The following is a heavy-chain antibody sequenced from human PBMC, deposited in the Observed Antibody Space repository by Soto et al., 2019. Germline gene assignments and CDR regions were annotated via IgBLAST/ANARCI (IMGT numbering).Heavy chain of an antibody. J-gene: IGHJ4*02. CDR2: IDHGGST. CDR1: GGTFSSQS. CDR3: AAYDVGTIIQDY. D-gene: IGHD2-21*02. Sequence: PSETLSLTCAIYGGTFSSQSRSWVRQPPGKGLEWIGEIDHGGSTNYNPSLKSRVTISGDTSKNQFSLELGSLTAADTGVYYCAAYDVGTIIQDYWGQGTRVTVSS. V-gene: IGHV4-34*08.